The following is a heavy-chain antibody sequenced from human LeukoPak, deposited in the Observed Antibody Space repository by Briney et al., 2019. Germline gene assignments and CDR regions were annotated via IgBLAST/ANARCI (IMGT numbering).Heavy chain of an antibody. CDR3: ARALDTAIVTGPGGFGGY. J-gene: IGHJ4*02. D-gene: IGHD5-18*01. CDR2: ISYDGSNK. V-gene: IGHV3-30*03. CDR1: GFTFSSYA. Sequence: PGGSLRLSCAASGFTFSSYAMHWVRQAPGKGLEWVAVISYDGSNKYYADSVKGRFTISRDNAKKTLYLQMNSLRVEDTAVYYCARALDTAIVTGPGGFGGYWGQGTLVTVSS.